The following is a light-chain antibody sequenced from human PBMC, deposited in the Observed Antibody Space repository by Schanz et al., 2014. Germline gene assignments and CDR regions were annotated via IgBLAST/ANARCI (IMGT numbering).Light chain of an antibody. Sequence: GDRVTITCRASQSISSWLAWFQQKPGRAPKSLIYAASSLQSGVPSKFSGSGSGTDFILTISSLQPEDFAVYYCQQYKNWPWTFGQGTNVEIK. CDR1: QSISSW. V-gene: IGKV1D-16*01. CDR3: QQYKNWPWT. CDR2: AAS. J-gene: IGKJ1*01.